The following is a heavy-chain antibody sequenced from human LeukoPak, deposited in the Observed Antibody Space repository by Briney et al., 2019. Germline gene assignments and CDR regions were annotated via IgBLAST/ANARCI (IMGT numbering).Heavy chain of an antibody. V-gene: IGHV3-30*04. CDR2: ISYDGSNK. CDR1: GFTFNNYA. J-gene: IGHJ4*02. CDR3: AKDDRGLRYFDWLSKGVVYFDY. Sequence: PGGSLRLSCAASGFTFNNYAMHWVRQAPGKGLEWVAVISYDGSNKYYADSVKGRFTISRDNSKNTLYLQMNSLRAEDTAVYYCAKDDRGLRYFDWLSKGVVYFDYWGQGTLVTVSS. D-gene: IGHD3-9*01.